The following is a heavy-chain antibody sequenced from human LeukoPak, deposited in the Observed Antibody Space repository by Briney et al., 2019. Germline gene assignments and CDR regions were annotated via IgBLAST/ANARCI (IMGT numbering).Heavy chain of an antibody. CDR1: GFTFGDYA. V-gene: IGHV3-9*03. J-gene: IGHJ3*02. CDR3: AKGAVEQSGAFDI. Sequence: PGRSLILSCAASGFTFGDYAVHSGRQAPGKGLGWVSGISWDSGSIGYAASVKGRFTISRDNANNSLYLQMNSLRAEDIALYYCAKGAVEQSGAFDIWGQGTMVTVSS. CDR2: ISWDSGSI. D-gene: IGHD1/OR15-1a*01.